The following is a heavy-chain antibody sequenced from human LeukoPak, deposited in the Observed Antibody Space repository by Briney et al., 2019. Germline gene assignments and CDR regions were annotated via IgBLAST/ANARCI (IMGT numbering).Heavy chain of an antibody. Sequence: PSETLSLTCAVYGGSFSGYYWSWIRQPPGKGLEWIGEINHSGSTNYNPSLKSRVTISVATSKNQSSHKQRSAAAADTAVYYCARTTVTKFDAFDYWGQGTLVTVSS. CDR3: ARTTVTKFDAFDY. V-gene: IGHV4-34*01. CDR2: INHSGST. CDR1: GGSFSGYY. D-gene: IGHD4-17*01. J-gene: IGHJ4*02.